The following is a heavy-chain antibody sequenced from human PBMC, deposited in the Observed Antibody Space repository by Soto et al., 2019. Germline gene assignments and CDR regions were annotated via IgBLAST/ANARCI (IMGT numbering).Heavy chain of an antibody. D-gene: IGHD6-13*01. CDR1: GFTFSSYA. Sequence: QVQLVESGGGVVQPGRSLRLSCAASGFTFSSYAMHWVRQAPGKGLEWVAVISYDGSNKYCADSVKGRFTISRDNSKNTLYLQMNSLRAEDTAVYYCARDAWYSSSWFHYYYYGMDVWGQGTTVTVSS. V-gene: IGHV3-30-3*01. CDR2: ISYDGSNK. CDR3: ARDAWYSSSWFHYYYYGMDV. J-gene: IGHJ6*02.